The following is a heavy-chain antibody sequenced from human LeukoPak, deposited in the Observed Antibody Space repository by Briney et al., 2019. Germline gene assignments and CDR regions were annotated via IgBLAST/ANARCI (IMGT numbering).Heavy chain of an antibody. V-gene: IGHV4-39*07. CDR2: IYYSGIT. J-gene: IGHJ4*02. CDR1: GGSIGSISYY. D-gene: IGHD1-26*01. Sequence: SETLSLTCTVSGGSIGSISYYWGWIRQPPGKGLEWIGSIYYSGITYYNPSLKSRVTISVDTSKNQFSLKLSSVTAADTAVYYCAKSGSYSFFIDYWGQGTLVTVSS. CDR3: AKSGSYSFFIDY.